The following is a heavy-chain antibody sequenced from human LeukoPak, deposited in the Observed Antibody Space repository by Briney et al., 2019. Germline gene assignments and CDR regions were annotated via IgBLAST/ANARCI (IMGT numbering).Heavy chain of an antibody. Sequence: SETLSLTCAVSGVSISSSNWWSWVRQPPGKGLEWIGEIYHSGSTNYNPSLKSRVTISVDKSKNQFSLKLSSVTAADTAVYYCARVKLLGYCSGGSCYRWFDPWGQGTLVTVSS. V-gene: IGHV4-4*02. J-gene: IGHJ5*02. CDR2: IYHSGST. CDR1: GVSISSSNW. D-gene: IGHD2-15*01. CDR3: ARVKLLGYCSGGSCYRWFDP.